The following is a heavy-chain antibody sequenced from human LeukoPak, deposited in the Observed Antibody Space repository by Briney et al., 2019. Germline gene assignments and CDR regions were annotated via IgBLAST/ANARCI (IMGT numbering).Heavy chain of an antibody. D-gene: IGHD2-15*01. J-gene: IGHJ4*02. CDR2: ISSSSSYI. CDR3: ARDLCSGGSCRLDY. Sequence: PGGSLRLSCAASGFTSSSYSMNWVRQAPGKGLEWVSSISSSSSYIYYADSVKGRFTISRDNAKNSLYLQMNSLRAEDTAVYYCARDLCSGGSCRLDYWGQGTLVTVSS. V-gene: IGHV3-21*01. CDR1: GFTSSSYS.